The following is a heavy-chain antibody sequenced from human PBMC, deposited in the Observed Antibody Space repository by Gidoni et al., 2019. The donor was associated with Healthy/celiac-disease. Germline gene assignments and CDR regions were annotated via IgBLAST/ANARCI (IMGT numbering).Heavy chain of an antibody. D-gene: IGHD6-13*01. Sequence: QVQLVQSGAEVKKPGASVKVSCKASGYTFTGYYMHWVRQAPGQGLEWMGRINPNSGGTNYAQKFQGRVTMTRDTSISTAYMELSRLRSDDTAVYYCARVGNSSSWYRFDWFDPWGQGTLVTVSS. CDR1: GYTFTGYY. CDR3: ARVGNSSSWYRFDWFDP. V-gene: IGHV1-2*06. J-gene: IGHJ5*02. CDR2: INPNSGGT.